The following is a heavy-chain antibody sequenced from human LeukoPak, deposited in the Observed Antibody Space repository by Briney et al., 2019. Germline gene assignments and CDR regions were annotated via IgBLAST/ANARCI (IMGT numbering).Heavy chain of an antibody. Sequence: GGSLRLSCAASGFTFSSYAMHWVRQAPGKGLEWVAVISYDGSNKYYADSVKGRFTISRDNSKNSLYLQMNSLRAEDTAVYYCARGRIAQKGKYYFDYWGQGTLVTVSS. V-gene: IGHV3-30-3*01. CDR1: GFTFSSYA. J-gene: IGHJ4*02. D-gene: IGHD6-13*01. CDR2: ISYDGSNK. CDR3: ARGRIAQKGKYYFDY.